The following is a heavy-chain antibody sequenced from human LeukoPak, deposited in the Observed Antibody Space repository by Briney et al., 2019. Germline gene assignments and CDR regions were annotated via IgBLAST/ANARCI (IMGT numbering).Heavy chain of an antibody. CDR3: AREPSLMIVVVDDAFDI. CDR2: IYYSGST. J-gene: IGHJ3*02. V-gene: IGHV4-59*12. D-gene: IGHD3-22*01. CDR1: GGSISSYY. Sequence: SETLSLTCTVSGGSISSYYWSWIRQPPGKGLEWIGYIYYSGSTNYNPSLKSRVTISVDTSKNQFSLKLSSVTAADTAVYYCAREPSLMIVVVDDAFDIWGQGTMVTVSS.